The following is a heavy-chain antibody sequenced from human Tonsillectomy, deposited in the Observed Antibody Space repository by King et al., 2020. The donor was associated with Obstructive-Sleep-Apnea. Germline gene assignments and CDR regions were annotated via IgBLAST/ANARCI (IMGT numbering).Heavy chain of an antibody. Sequence: VQLVESGGGLVQPGGSLRLSCAASGFSVSSHYMSWVRQAPGKGLEWVSVIYSGGSTYYADSAKGRFTISRHNSKDTLYLQMNSLTTEDMAVYFCARGYLGTFDIWGQGTMVIVSS. J-gene: IGHJ3*02. CDR2: IYSGGST. D-gene: IGHD7-27*01. CDR1: GFSVSSHY. V-gene: IGHV3-53*04. CDR3: ARGYLGTFDI.